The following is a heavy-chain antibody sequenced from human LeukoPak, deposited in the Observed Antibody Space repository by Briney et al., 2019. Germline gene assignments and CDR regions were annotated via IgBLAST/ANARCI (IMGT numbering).Heavy chain of an antibody. Sequence: GGSLRLSCAASGFTFSSYTMNWVRQAPGKGLEWVSAISGSGGSTYYADSVKGRFTISRDNSKHSLYLQMNSLRAEDTAVYYCAKDGYCSAGSCFSANDAFDIWGQGTMVTVSS. CDR1: GFTFSSYT. J-gene: IGHJ3*02. D-gene: IGHD2-15*01. V-gene: IGHV3-23*01. CDR2: ISGSGGST. CDR3: AKDGYCSAGSCFSANDAFDI.